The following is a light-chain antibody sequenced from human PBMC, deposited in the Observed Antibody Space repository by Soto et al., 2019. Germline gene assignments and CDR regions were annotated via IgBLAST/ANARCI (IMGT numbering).Light chain of an antibody. V-gene: IGLV2-11*01. CDR2: DVS. Sequence: QSALTQPRSVSGSPGQSITISCTGTSSDVGGYNYVSWYRQHPGKAPKLMIYDVSKRPSGVPDRFSGSKSGNTASLTISGIKAEDEADYYCCSYAGSYTHYVFGTGTKLTVL. CDR3: CSYAGSYTHYV. CDR1: SSDVGGYNY. J-gene: IGLJ1*01.